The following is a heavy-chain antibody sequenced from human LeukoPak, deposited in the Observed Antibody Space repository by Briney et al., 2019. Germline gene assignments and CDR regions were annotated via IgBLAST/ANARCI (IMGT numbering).Heavy chain of an antibody. V-gene: IGHV1-18*04. J-gene: IGHJ4*02. CDR1: GYTFTSYG. Sequence: ASVKVSCKASGYTFTSYGISWVRQAPGQGLEWMGWISAYNGNTNYAQKLQGRVTMTTDTPTSTAYMELRSLRSDDTAVYYCARRDYDILTGYYSHFDYWGQGTLVTVSS. CDR3: ARRDYDILTGYYSHFDY. D-gene: IGHD3-9*01. CDR2: ISAYNGNT.